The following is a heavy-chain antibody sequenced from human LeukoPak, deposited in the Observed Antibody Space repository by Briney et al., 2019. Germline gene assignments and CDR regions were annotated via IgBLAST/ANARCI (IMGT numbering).Heavy chain of an antibody. CDR3: VRTDTSGWYYFDY. CDR1: GYTFTNHW. D-gene: IGHD6-19*01. J-gene: IGHJ4*02. Sequence: GESLKISCKGSGYTFTNHWIGWVRQMPGKGLECMGIIYPGDSDTRYSPSFQGQVTISADKSISTAYLQWSSLKASDTAMYYCVRTDTSGWYYFDYWGQGTLVTVSS. CDR2: IYPGDSDT. V-gene: IGHV5-51*01.